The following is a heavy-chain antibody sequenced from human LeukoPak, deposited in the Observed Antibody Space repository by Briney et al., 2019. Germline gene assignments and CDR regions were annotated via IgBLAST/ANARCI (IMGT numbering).Heavy chain of an antibody. J-gene: IGHJ4*02. D-gene: IGHD5-12*01. V-gene: IGHV6-1*01. CDR1: GDSVSSNSVA. CDR3: GRAVASALDY. Sequence: SQTLSLTCAISGDSVSSNSVAWTWIRQSPSRGLEWLGRTYYRSKWYNDYAVSVKSRITFNPDTSKNQFSLQLNYVTPEDTALYYCGRAVASALDYWGQGILVTVSS. CDR2: TYYRSKWYN.